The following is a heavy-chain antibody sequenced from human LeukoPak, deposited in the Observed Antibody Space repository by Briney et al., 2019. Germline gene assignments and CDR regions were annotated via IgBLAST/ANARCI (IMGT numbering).Heavy chain of an antibody. Sequence: GGSLRLSCAASRFTFSAVSRFVFSNYWMHWVCQAPGEGLVWVSRINSDGSITEYADSVKGRFTISRDNAKNTLYLQMNSLRAEDTAVYYCARSPMYYYDGTGYGGWYFDYWGQGTLVTASS. V-gene: IGHV3-74*03. CDR2: INSDGSIT. CDR3: ARSPMYYYDGTGYGGWYFDY. J-gene: IGHJ4*02. CDR1: RFTFSAVSRFVFSNYW. D-gene: IGHD3-22*01.